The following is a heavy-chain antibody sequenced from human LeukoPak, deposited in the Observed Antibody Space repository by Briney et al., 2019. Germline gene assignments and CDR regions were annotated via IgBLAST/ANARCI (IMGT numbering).Heavy chain of an antibody. J-gene: IGHJ4*02. CDR3: ARVGSITIFGVVIIGEDGPYFDY. CDR1: GDSISSGAYY. Sequence: PSQTLSLTCTVSGDSISSGAYYWSWIRQPPGKGLEWIGYIYHSGSTYYNPSLKSRVTISVDRSKNQFSLKLSSVTAADTAVYYCARVGSITIFGVVIIGEDGPYFDYWGQGTLVTVSS. V-gene: IGHV4-30-2*01. D-gene: IGHD3-3*01. CDR2: IYHSGST.